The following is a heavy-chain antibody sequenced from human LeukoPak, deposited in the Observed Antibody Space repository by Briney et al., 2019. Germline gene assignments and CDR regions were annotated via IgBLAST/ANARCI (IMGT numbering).Heavy chain of an antibody. D-gene: IGHD3-3*01. CDR2: ISGSGGST. J-gene: IGHJ6*03. CDR3: AKDAHGVTIFGGANYYYYYYMDV. V-gene: IGHV3-23*01. CDR1: GFTFSSYA. Sequence: GGSLRLSCAASGFTFSSYALSWVRQAPGKGLEWVSAISGSGGSTYYADSVKGRFTISRDNSKNTLYLQMNSLRAEDTAVYYCAKDAHGVTIFGGANYYYYYYMDVWGKGTTVTVSS.